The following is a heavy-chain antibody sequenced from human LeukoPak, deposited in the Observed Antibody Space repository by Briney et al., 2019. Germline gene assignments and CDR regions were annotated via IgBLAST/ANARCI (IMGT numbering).Heavy chain of an antibody. J-gene: IGHJ4*02. Sequence: SETLSLTCAVSGSAVSSDDHFWSWIRQPPGRGLEWIGYIYHRGSTSYNPSLRSRVTVSLDKSRNQFSLNLYSVTAADTVVYYCARAPYDILTGYFLFDSWGQGTLVTVSS. D-gene: IGHD3-9*01. CDR3: ARAPYDILTGYFLFDS. CDR1: GSAVSSDDHF. V-gene: IGHV4-30-2*01. CDR2: IYHRGST.